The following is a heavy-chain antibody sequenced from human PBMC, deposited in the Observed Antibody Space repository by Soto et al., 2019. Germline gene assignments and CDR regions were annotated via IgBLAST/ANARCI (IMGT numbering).Heavy chain of an antibody. V-gene: IGHV3-23*01. CDR3: AKWGGVDTAIKTRNYYYYGMDV. J-gene: IGHJ6*02. CDR1: GCTFISYG. Sequence: GGSLILSCAAAGCTFISYGMSWVRQAPGKGLEWVSAISGSGGSTYYADSVKGRFTISRDNFKNTLYLQMNSLRAEDTAVYYCAKWGGVDTAIKTRNYYYYGMDVWGQGTTVTVSS. D-gene: IGHD5-18*01. CDR2: ISGSGGST.